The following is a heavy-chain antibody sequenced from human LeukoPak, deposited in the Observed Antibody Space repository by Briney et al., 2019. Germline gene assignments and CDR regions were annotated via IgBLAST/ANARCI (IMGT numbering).Heavy chain of an antibody. CDR2: ISTSGSII. Sequence: QAGGSLRLSCAASGFTFSDYEMNWVRQAPGKGLEWILHISTSGSIIHYADSVKGRFTISRDNAKNSLYLQMNSLRAEDTALYFCARDATTEPGTVYMDVWGKGTTVTISS. CDR3: ARDATTEPGTVYMDV. J-gene: IGHJ6*03. CDR1: GFTFSDYE. V-gene: IGHV3-48*03. D-gene: IGHD6-13*01.